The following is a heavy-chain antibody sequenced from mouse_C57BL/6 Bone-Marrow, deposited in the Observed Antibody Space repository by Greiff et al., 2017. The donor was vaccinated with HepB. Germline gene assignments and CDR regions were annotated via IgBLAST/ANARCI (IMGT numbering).Heavy chain of an antibody. Sequence: EVQVVESGGGLLQPLWSLKLSCAASGFTFRDYGMHCVRLAPETGLEWVAYISSGSSTIYYADPVKGRFTISRDNAKNTLFLQMTSLRSEDTAMYYCARPLTTVVDYYAMDYWGQGTSVIVSS. J-gene: IGHJ4*01. V-gene: IGHV5-17*01. D-gene: IGHD1-1*01. CDR1: GFTFRDYG. CDR2: ISSGSSTI. CDR3: ARPLTTVVDYYAMDY.